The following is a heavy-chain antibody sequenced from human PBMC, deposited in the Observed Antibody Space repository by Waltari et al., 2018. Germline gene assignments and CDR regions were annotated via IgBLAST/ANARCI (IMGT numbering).Heavy chain of an antibody. D-gene: IGHD3-10*01. Sequence: EMQLVESGGGLVQPGGSLRLACAPSGFTLGRHWMSWVRQGPGKGLEWVANIKQDASEEYYVDSVKGRFTISKDNAKNSLSLQMNSLRAEDTAVYYCATGSTARGYYGMDVWGQGTTVTVSS. CDR1: GFTLGRHW. V-gene: IGHV3-7*01. J-gene: IGHJ6*02. CDR3: ATGSTARGYYGMDV. CDR2: IKQDASEE.